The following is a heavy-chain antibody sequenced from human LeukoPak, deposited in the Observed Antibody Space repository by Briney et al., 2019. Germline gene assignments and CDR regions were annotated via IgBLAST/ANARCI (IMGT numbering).Heavy chain of an antibody. J-gene: IGHJ3*02. Sequence: GGSLRLSCAASGFTFSSYSMNWVRQAPGKGLEWVSFISSSSSYIYYADSVKGRFTISRDNAKDSLYLQMNSLRAEDTAVYYCARDLATVTTFDAFDIWGQGTMVTVSS. CDR3: ARDLATVTTFDAFDI. D-gene: IGHD4-17*01. V-gene: IGHV3-21*01. CDR1: GFTFSSYS. CDR2: ISSSSSYI.